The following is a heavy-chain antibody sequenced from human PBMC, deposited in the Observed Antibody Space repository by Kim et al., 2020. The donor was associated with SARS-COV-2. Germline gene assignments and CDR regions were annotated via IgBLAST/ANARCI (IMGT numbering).Heavy chain of an antibody. CDR1: GYTFTGYY. CDR3: ARDTGYSGYDYYFDY. V-gene: IGHV1-2*06. Sequence: ASVKVSCKASGYTFTGYYMHWARQAPGQGLEWMGRINPNSGGTNYAQKFQGRVTMTRDTSISTAYMELSRLRSDDTAVYYCARDTGYSGYDYYFDYRGQGTLVPVSS. CDR2: INPNSGGT. D-gene: IGHD5-12*01. J-gene: IGHJ4*02.